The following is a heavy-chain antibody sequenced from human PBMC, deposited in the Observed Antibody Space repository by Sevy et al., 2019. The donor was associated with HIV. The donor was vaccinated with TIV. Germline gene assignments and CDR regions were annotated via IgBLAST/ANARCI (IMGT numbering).Heavy chain of an antibody. CDR1: GLTVSNAW. J-gene: IGHJ4*02. Sequence: GGSLRLSCAASGLTVSNAWMNWVRQAPGKGLEWVGRIKSKSDGGTRDLAAPVKGRVSISRDASRNTVSLEISSLKIEDTGMYYCAAGLGKSDFDCWGQGTLVTVSS. V-gene: IGHV3-15*01. D-gene: IGHD3-9*01. CDR3: AAGLGKSDFDC. CDR2: IKSKSDGGTR.